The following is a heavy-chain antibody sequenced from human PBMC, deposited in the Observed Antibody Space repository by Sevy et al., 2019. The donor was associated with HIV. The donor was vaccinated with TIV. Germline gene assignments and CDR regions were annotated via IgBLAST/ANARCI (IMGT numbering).Heavy chain of an antibody. Sequence: GGSLRLSCAASGFSFSSYALHWVRQAPGKGLEYVSAISSNGGSTYYADSVKGKFTISRDNSKNTLYLQMGSLRAEDMAVYYCARGGGGGYSYSLDYWGQGTLVTVSS. D-gene: IGHD5-18*01. CDR1: GFSFSSYA. CDR2: ISSNGGST. J-gene: IGHJ4*02. CDR3: ARGGGGGYSYSLDY. V-gene: IGHV3-64*02.